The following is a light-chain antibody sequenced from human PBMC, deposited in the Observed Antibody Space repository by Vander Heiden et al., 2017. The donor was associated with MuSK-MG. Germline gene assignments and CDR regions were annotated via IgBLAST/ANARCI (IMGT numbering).Light chain of an antibody. CDR1: QSVSSSY. Sequence: ETVLTQSPGTLSLSPGERATLSCRASQSVSSSYLAWYQQKPGQAPRLLIYGASSRATGIPDRFSGSGYGTDFTLTISRREPEDFAVYYCQQDGSSPPVTFGHGTKVXIK. V-gene: IGKV3-20*01. J-gene: IGKJ3*01. CDR3: QQDGSSPPVT. CDR2: GAS.